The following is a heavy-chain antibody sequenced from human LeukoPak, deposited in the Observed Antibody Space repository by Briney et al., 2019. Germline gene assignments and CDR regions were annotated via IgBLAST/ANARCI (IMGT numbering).Heavy chain of an antibody. J-gene: IGHJ6*02. CDR2: IIPILGIA. Sequence: SVKVSCKASGGTFSIYAISWVRQAPGQGLEWMGRIIPILGIANYAQKFQGRVTITADKSTSTAYMELSSLRSEDTAVYYCASPKGSTYYYYGMDVWGQGTTVTVSS. V-gene: IGHV1-69*04. CDR1: GGTFSIYA. CDR3: ASPKGSTYYYYGMDV.